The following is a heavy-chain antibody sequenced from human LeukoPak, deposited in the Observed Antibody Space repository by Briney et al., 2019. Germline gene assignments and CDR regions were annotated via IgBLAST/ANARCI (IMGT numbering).Heavy chain of an antibody. CDR3: ASDPPYSSGWYGLDY. J-gene: IGHJ4*02. D-gene: IGHD6-19*01. CDR1: GLTFSKLA. Sequence: GGSLRLSYAASGLTFSKLAVHWVRQAPGKGLEWVAVISYDGASKYYGDSVKGRFTISRDNSIHTVYLQMNSLRPEDTAVYYCASDPPYSSGWYGLDYWGQGTLVTVSS. V-gene: IGHV3-30-3*01. CDR2: ISYDGASK.